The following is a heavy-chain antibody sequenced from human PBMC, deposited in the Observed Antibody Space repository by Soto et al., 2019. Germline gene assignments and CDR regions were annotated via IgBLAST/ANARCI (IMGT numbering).Heavy chain of an antibody. D-gene: IGHD3-9*01. CDR2: IYSGGST. Sequence: PGGSLRLSCAASGFTVSSNYMSWVRQAPGKGLEWVSVIYSGGSTYYADSVKGRFTISRDNSKNTLYLQMNSLRAEDTAVYYCAREDILTGYPETHYFDYWGQGTLVTVSS. V-gene: IGHV3-53*01. J-gene: IGHJ4*02. CDR1: GFTVSSNY. CDR3: AREDILTGYPETHYFDY.